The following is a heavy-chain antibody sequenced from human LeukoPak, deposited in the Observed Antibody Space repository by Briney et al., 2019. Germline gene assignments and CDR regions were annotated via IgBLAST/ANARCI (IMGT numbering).Heavy chain of an antibody. D-gene: IGHD3-10*01. J-gene: IGHJ6*02. CDR3: ARDGFSRFGTMDYYYGMDV. Sequence: ASVKVSCKASGYTLTSYGISWVRQAPGQGLEWMGWISAYNGNTNYAQKLQGRVTMTIDTSTSTAYMELRSLRSDDTAVYYCARDGFSRFGTMDYYYGMDVWGQGTTVTVSS. CDR2: ISAYNGNT. V-gene: IGHV1-18*01. CDR1: GYTLTSYG.